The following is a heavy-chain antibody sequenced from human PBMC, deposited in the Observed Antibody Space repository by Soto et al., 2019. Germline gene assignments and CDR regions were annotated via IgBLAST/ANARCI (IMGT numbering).Heavy chain of an antibody. CDR1: GFSFRNYA. D-gene: IGHD3-3*01. CDR2: LTGSSSNI. Sequence: GGSLRLSCAASGFSFRNYAMSWVRQAPGKGLEWISTLTGSSSNIYYAYSVKGRFAISRDNSRNTLYLQMNSLTAEDPAVYYCAKDRNFGVVIISVFDYWGQGTLVTVSS. J-gene: IGHJ4*02. V-gene: IGHV3-23*01. CDR3: AKDRNFGVVIISVFDY.